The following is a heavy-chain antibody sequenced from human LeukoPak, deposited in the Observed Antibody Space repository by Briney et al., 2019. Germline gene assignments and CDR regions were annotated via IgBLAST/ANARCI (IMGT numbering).Heavy chain of an antibody. J-gene: IGHJ4*02. CDR1: GFTVSSNY. CDR2: IYSGGST. V-gene: IGHV3-53*01. D-gene: IGHD6-6*01. CDR3: ASGFLQFVPHY. Sequence: GGSLRLSCAASGFTVSSNYMSWVRQAPGKGLEWVSVIYSGGSTYYADSVKGRFTISRDNSKNTLYLQMNSLRAEDTAVYYCASGFLQFVPHYWGQGTLVTVSS.